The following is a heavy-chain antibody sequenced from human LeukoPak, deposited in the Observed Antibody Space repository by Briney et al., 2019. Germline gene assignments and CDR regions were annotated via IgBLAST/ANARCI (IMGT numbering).Heavy chain of an antibody. CDR3: ARDPTVTTMSLSDY. V-gene: IGHV3-21*01. D-gene: IGHD4-17*01. J-gene: IGHJ4*02. CDR1: GFTFSRYG. Sequence: PGGSLRLSCAASGFTFSRYGMNWVRQAPGKGLEWVSSISSSSNVIYYTDSVKGRFTISRDNSRNLLSLQMNSLRAEDTAVYYCARDPTVTTMSLSDYWGQGTLVTVSS. CDR2: ISSSSNVI.